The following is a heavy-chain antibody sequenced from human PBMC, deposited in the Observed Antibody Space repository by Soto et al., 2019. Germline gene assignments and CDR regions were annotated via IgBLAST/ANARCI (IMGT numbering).Heavy chain of an antibody. V-gene: IGHV1-18*01. CDR1: GYTFTSYG. J-gene: IGHJ4*02. CDR2: IRSCNNST. D-gene: IGHD6-19*01. CDR3: ARGASSGWPFDL. Sequence: ASVKVSCKASGYTFTSYGVNWVRQAPGQGLEWMGWIRSCNNSTNYAQKLQGRVTMTTDTSATTAYMELRSLTSEDTGVYYCARGASSGWPFDLWGQGTLVTVSS.